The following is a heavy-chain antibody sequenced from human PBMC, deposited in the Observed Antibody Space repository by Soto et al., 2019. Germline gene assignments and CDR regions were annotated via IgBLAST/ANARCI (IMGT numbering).Heavy chain of an antibody. CDR3: ARVYYYGSGSYRVFDY. CDR2: INHSGST. V-gene: IGHV4-34*01. Sequence: SETLSLTCAVYGGSFSGYYWSWIRQPPGKGLEWIGEINHSGSTNYNPSLKSRVTISVDTSKNQFSLKLSSVTAADTAVYYCARVYYYGSGSYRVFDYWGQGTLVTVSS. J-gene: IGHJ4*02. CDR1: GGSFSGYY. D-gene: IGHD3-10*01.